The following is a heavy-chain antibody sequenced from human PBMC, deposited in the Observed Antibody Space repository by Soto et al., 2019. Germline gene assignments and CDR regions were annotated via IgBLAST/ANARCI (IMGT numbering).Heavy chain of an antibody. CDR1: GGSISSSSYY. Sequence: SETLSLTCTVSGGSISSSSYYWGWIRQPPGKGLEWIGSIYYSGRTSYNPSLKSRVTISVDTSKNQFSRKLSFVTAADTAVYYCARASWDRRTEANINWFDPWGQGTLVTVSS. CDR2: IYYSGRT. D-gene: IGHD7-27*01. V-gene: IGHV4-39*01. CDR3: ARASWDRRTEANINWFDP. J-gene: IGHJ5*02.